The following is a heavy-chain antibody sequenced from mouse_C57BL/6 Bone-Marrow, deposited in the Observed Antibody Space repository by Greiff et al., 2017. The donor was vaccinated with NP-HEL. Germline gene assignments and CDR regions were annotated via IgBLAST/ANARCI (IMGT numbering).Heavy chain of an antibody. CDR3: ALPVYAMDY. CDR2: ISSGGSYT. V-gene: IGHV5-6*02. J-gene: IGHJ4*01. Sequence: DVKLVESGGDLVKPGGSLKLSCAASGFTFSSYGMSWVRQTPDKRLEWVATISSGGSYTSYPDSVKGRFTISRDNAKNTLYLQMSSLKSEDTAMYYCALPVYAMDYWGQGTSVTVSS. CDR1: GFTFSSYG.